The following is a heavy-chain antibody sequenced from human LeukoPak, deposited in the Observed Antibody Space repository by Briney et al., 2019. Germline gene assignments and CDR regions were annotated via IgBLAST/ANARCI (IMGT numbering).Heavy chain of an antibody. J-gene: IGHJ4*02. V-gene: IGHV3-30*02. CDR2: IPYDGISK. CDR1: GFTFRRDA. D-gene: IGHD3-16*01. CDR3: AKDWGETYTIDY. Sequence: PGVSLRLSCVASGFTFRRDAMHWVRQAPGKELEWVSFIPYDGISKYYVDSVKGRFTISRDNSKNTVYLQMNSLRVEDTAVYYCAKDWGETYTIDYWGQGTLVSVSS.